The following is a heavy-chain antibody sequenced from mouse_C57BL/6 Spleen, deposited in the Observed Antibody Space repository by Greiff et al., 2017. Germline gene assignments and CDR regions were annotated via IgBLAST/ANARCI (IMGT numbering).Heavy chain of an antibody. CDR3: AREDYYYGSGWAMDY. D-gene: IGHD1-1*01. J-gene: IGHJ4*01. Sequence: EVQRVESGGGLVKPGGSLKLSCAASGFTFSDYGMHWVRQAPEKGLEWVAYISSGSSTIYYADTVKGRFTISRDNAKNTLFLQMTSLRSEDTAMYYCAREDYYYGSGWAMDYWGQGTSVTVSS. CDR1: GFTFSDYG. V-gene: IGHV5-17*01. CDR2: ISSGSSTI.